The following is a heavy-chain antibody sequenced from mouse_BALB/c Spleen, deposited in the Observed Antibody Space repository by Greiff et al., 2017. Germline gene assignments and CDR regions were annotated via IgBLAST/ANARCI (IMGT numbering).Heavy chain of an antibody. Sequence: VQLQQSGAELVRPGALVKLSCKASGFNIKDYYMHWVKQRPEQGLEWIGWIDPENGNTIYDPKFQGKATITADTSSNTAYLQLSSLTSEDTAVYYCAREGGYGSAWFAYWGQGTLVTVSA. V-gene: IGHV14-1*02. CDR3: AREGGYGSAWFAY. CDR1: GFNIKDYY. CDR2: IDPENGNT. J-gene: IGHJ3*01. D-gene: IGHD1-1*01.